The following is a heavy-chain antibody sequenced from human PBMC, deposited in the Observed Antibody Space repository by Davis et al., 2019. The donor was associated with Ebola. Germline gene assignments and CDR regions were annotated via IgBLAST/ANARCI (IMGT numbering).Heavy chain of an antibody. Sequence: AASVTVSCQASGYTFTSYYMHWVRQAPGQGLEWMGIINPSGGSTSYAQKFQGRVTMTRDTSTSTVYMELSSLRSEDTAVYYCARAHRGYGGNPVYFDYWGQGTLVTVSS. D-gene: IGHD4-23*01. CDR1: GYTFTSYY. V-gene: IGHV1-46*01. J-gene: IGHJ4*02. CDR2: INPSGGST. CDR3: ARAHRGYGGNPVYFDY.